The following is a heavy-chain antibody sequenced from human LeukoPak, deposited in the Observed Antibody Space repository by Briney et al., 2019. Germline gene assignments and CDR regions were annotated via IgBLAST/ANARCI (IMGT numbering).Heavy chain of an antibody. CDR1: GGSISSSSYF. V-gene: IGHV4-39*07. D-gene: IGHD4-23*01. CDR3: ASSYHRGGDY. CDR2: IYYSGST. Sequence: SETLSLTCTVSGGSISSSSYFWGWIRQPPGKGLEWIGSIYYSGSTYYNPSLKSRVTISVDTSKNQFSLKLSSVTAADTAVYYCASSYHRGGDYWGQGTLVTVSS. J-gene: IGHJ4*02.